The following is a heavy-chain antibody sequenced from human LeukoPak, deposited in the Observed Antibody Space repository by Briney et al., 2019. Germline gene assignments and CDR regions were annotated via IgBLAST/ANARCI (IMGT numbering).Heavy chain of an antibody. CDR2: INARGDT. D-gene: IGHD2-2*01. V-gene: IGHV4-34*01. Sequence: SEPLSLTCAVYGWSFNDYYWNWIRQPPGKGLERIGEINARGDTNYNPSLKSRVNISVDTSKKQFSLRLTSMIAADTALYYCARGQVPAARGYNWFDPWGQGTLVTVSS. CDR1: GWSFNDYY. CDR3: ARGQVPAARGYNWFDP. J-gene: IGHJ5*02.